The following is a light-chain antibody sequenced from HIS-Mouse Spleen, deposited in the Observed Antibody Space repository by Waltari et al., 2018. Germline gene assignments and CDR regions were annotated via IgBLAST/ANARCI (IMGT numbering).Light chain of an antibody. CDR2: QDS. CDR1: KLGDKY. Sequence: SYELTQPPSVSVSPGQTASINCSGDKLGDKYACWYQPKPGQSPVLVIYQDSKRPSGIPERFSGSNSGNTATLTISGTQAMDEADYYCQAWDSSTVVFGGGTKLTVL. J-gene: IGLJ2*01. V-gene: IGLV3-1*01. CDR3: QAWDSSTVV.